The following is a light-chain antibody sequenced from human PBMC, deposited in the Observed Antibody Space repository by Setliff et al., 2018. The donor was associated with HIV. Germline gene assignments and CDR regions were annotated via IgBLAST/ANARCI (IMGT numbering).Light chain of an antibody. CDR3: CSYRSGNTLV. J-gene: IGLJ3*02. CDR1: SSDGGGNNY. Sequence: QSALAQPASVSGSPGQSITISCTGTSSDGGGNNYVSWYQQHPGKAPKLMIFDVSNRPSGVSNRFSGSKSGNTASLTISGLQAEDEADYYCCSYRSGNTLVFGGGTKVTVL. V-gene: IGLV2-14*03. CDR2: DVS.